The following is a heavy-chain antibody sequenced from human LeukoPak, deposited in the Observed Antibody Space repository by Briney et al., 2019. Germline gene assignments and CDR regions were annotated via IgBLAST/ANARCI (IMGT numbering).Heavy chain of an antibody. CDR1: GYTFTGYY. CDR3: ARSGYDFWSGYYDPRGYYMDV. D-gene: IGHD3-3*01. J-gene: IGHJ6*03. V-gene: IGHV1-2*02. Sequence: VASVKVSCKASGYTFTGYYMHWVRQAPGQGLEWMGWINPNSGGTNYAQKFQGRVTMTRDTSISTAYMELSRLRSDDTAVYYCARSGYDFWSGYYDPRGYYMDVWGKGTTVTVSS. CDR2: INPNSGGT.